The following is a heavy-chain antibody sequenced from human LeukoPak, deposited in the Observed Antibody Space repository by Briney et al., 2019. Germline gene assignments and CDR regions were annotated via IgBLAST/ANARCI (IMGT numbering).Heavy chain of an antibody. CDR3: ARHYSSGWNTYYYYYMDV. CDR2: IYYSGST. Sequence: SETLSLTCTVSGGSISSYYWSWIRQPPGKGLEWIGSIYYSGSTYYNPSLKSRVTISVDTSKNQFSLKLSSVTAADTAVYYCARHYSSGWNTYYYYYMDVWGKGTTVTISS. J-gene: IGHJ6*03. D-gene: IGHD6-19*01. CDR1: GGSISSYY. V-gene: IGHV4-59*05.